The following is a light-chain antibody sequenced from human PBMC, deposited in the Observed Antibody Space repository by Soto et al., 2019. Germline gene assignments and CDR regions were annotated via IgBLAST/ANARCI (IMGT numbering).Light chain of an antibody. CDR2: AAS. CDR3: QQTYSTPIFT. CDR1: QSISNY. J-gene: IGKJ3*01. V-gene: IGKV1-39*01. Sequence: DIQMTQSPSSLSASVGDRVTITCRASQSISNYLNWYQHKVGKAPKLLISAASTLQGGVPSRFSGSGSGTGFTFCIRSLQPVDFAPYNCQQTYSTPIFTFGPGTKVDI.